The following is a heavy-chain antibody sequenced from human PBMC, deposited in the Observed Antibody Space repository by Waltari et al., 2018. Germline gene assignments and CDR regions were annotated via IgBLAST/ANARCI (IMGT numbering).Heavy chain of an antibody. CDR2: ISYDGSNK. D-gene: IGHD2-15*01. CDR1: GFTFSSYA. J-gene: IGHJ4*02. V-gene: IGHV3-30-3*01. Sequence: QVQLVESGGGVVQPGRSLRLSCAAPGFTFSSYAMHWVRQAPGKGLEWVAVISYDGSNKYYADSVKGRFTISRDNSKNTLYLQMNSLRAEDTAVYYCARGARMADFDYWGQGTLVTVSS. CDR3: ARGARMADFDY.